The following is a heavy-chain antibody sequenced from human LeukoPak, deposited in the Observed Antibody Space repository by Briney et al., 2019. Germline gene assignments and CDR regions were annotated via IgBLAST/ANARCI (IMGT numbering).Heavy chain of an antibody. J-gene: IGHJ4*02. CDR2: IDPNSGGT. D-gene: IGHD2-2*01. V-gene: IGHV1-2*02. CDR3: ARGHCSSAGCHDYFEY. CDR1: GYSFTGNF. Sequence: ASVKVSCKASGYSFTGNFIHWVRQAPGQGLEWMASIDPNSGGTNYAQKFQGRVTMTRDTSLSAAYMQLSRLTSDDTAVYYCARGHCSSAGCHDYFEYWGQGTLVTVSS.